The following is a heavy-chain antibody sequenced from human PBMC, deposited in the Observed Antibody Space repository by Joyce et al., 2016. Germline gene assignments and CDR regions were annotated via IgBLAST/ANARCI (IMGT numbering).Heavy chain of an antibody. D-gene: IGHD2-2*01. J-gene: IGHJ4*02. CDR2: INSDDSRI. CDR1: GIIFSNKE. V-gene: IGHV3-48*03. Sequence: EVQLVESGGGLVQPGGSLRLSCAASGIIFSNKEMNWVRQAPGKGLVWVSSINSDDSRIHYADSVRGRFTISRDNARNSLYLEMNSLRVEDTAIYYCTTPSCANWGQGSLVTVSS. CDR3: TTPSCAN.